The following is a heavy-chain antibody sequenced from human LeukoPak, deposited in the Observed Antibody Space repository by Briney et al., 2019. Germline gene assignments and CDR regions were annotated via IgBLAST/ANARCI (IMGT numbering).Heavy chain of an antibody. J-gene: IGHJ4*02. CDR2: IRGSDGST. CDR1: GFPFSTCA. Sequence: PGGSLRLSCAASGFPFSTCAMSWVRQAPGKVLEWFSSIRGSDGSTYYADSVKGRFAISRDNSKHPLYLQMNSLRAEDTAVYYCAKDVYGDYGGLDYWGQGTLVTVSS. D-gene: IGHD4-17*01. CDR3: AKDVYGDYGGLDY. V-gene: IGHV3-23*01.